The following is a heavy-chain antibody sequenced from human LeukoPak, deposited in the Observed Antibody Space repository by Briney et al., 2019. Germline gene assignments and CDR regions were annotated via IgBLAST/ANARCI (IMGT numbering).Heavy chain of an antibody. D-gene: IGHD3-22*01. CDR2: ISGYNGNT. Sequence: ASVKVSCKASGYTFTSYGISWVRQAPGQGLEWMGWISGYNGNTNYAQKLQGRVTMTTDTSTSTAYMELRSLRSDDTAVYHCARNYYDSSGYTEPFDYWGQGTLVTVSS. CDR1: GYTFTSYG. CDR3: ARNYYDSSGYTEPFDY. V-gene: IGHV1-18*01. J-gene: IGHJ4*02.